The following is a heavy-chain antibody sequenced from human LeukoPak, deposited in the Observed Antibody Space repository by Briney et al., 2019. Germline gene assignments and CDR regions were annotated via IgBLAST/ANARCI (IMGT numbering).Heavy chain of an antibody. CDR1: GFTVNGDY. D-gene: IGHD6-13*01. J-gene: IGHJ4*02. CDR2: LYITGNT. Sequence: GGALRLSCAASGFTVNGDYLRWVRQAPGEGLEWGSTLYITGNTYYSNSVKGRFSISRDHSKNTLFLQMNSLRAEDPAMYYCARLTADGRLYFVDWGPGTLVTVSS. CDR3: ARLTADGRLYFVD. V-gene: IGHV3-53*01.